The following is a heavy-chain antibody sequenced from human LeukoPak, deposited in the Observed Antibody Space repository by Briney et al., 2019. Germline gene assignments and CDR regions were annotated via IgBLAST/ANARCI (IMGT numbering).Heavy chain of an antibody. Sequence: SSETLSLTCTVSGGSVSSSGYYWGWIRQPPGKGLEWIGNIYHSGSTYYTPSLKSRVTISVDTSKNQFSLNLSSVTAADTAVYYCARHRGDFGDSRGNFDSWGQGTLVTVSP. D-gene: IGHD4-17*01. CDR1: GGSVSSSGYY. CDR3: ARHRGDFGDSRGNFDS. V-gene: IGHV4-39*01. CDR2: IYHSGST. J-gene: IGHJ4*02.